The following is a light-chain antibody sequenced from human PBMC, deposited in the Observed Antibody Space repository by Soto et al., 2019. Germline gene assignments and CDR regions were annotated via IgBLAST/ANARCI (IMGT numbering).Light chain of an antibody. CDR1: QGISSY. Sequence: AIRMTQSPSAFSASTGYRVTITCRASQGISSYLAWYQQKPGNAPKFLIHGASTVQSGVPPRFTGSGSGTDFNLTVNSLQAEDFAPYYCQQSYTSPTTFGQGARLEI. CDR3: QQSYTSPTT. CDR2: GAS. J-gene: IGKJ5*01. V-gene: IGKV1-8*01.